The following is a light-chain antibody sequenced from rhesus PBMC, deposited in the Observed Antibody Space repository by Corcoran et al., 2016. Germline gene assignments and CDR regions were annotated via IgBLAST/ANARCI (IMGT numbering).Light chain of an antibody. CDR3: LQYSSSPRE. V-gene: IGKV1-22*01. CDR2: KAS. J-gene: IGKJ1*01. CDR1: QSISSW. Sequence: DIQMTQSPSSLSASVGDTVTITCRASQSISSWLDWYQQKPGKAPKLRSYKASSLQSGVPSRFSGSGSGTEFTLAISSLQPEDFATYYCLQYSSSPREFGQGTKVEI.